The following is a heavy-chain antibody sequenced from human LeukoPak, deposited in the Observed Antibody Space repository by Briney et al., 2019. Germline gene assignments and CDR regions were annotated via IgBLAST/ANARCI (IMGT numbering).Heavy chain of an antibody. CDR3: ASGTTVTNFAY. CDR2: IYHSGTT. V-gene: IGHV4-4*02. J-gene: IGHJ4*02. Sequence: PSETLSLTCAVSGDSISSKWWSWVRQPPGKGLEWIGEIYHSGTTNYNPSLKSRVIISVDKSKNQFSLNLSSVTAADTAVYYCASGTTVTNFAYWGQGTLVTVSS. CDR1: GDSISSKW. D-gene: IGHD4-17*01.